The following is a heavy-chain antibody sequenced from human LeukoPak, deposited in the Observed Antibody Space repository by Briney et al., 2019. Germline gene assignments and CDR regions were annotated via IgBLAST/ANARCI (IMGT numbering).Heavy chain of an antibody. D-gene: IGHD2-2*01. CDR3: ARAASMVVPAASFDP. V-gene: IGHV1-8*01. CDR2: MNPNSGNT. CDR1: GYTFTSYD. J-gene: IGHJ5*02. Sequence: GASVTVSCKASGYTFTSYDINWVRQATGQGLEWMGWMNPNSGNTGYAQKFQGRVTMTRNTSISTAYMELSSLRSEDTAVYYCARAASMVVPAASFDPWGQGTLVTVSS.